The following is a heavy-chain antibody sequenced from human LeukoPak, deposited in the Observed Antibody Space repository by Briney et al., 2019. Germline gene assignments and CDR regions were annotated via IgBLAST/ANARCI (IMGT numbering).Heavy chain of an antibody. CDR3: ARVGGYCSSTSCYSSPRRYGMDV. CDR1: GGSFSGYY. V-gene: IGHV4-34*01. Sequence: PSETLSPTCAVYGGSFSGYYWSWIRQPPGKGLEWIGEINHSGSTNYNPSLKSRVTISVDTSKNQFSLKLSSVTAADTAVYYCARVGGYCSSTSCYSSPRRYGMDVWGQGTTVTVSS. D-gene: IGHD2-2*01. CDR2: INHSGST. J-gene: IGHJ6*02.